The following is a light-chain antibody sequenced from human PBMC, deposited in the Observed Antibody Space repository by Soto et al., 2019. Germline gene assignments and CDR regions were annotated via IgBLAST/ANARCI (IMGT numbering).Light chain of an antibody. CDR1: SSDVGGYNY. CDR3: SSYTSSSTLNWV. J-gene: IGLJ3*02. Sequence: QSALTQPASVSGSPGQSITISCTGTSSDVGGYNYVSWYQQHLGKAPKLMIYDVSNRPSGVSNRFSGSKSGNTASLTISGLRAEDEADYYCSSYTSSSTLNWVFGGGTKLTVL. CDR2: DVS. V-gene: IGLV2-14*01.